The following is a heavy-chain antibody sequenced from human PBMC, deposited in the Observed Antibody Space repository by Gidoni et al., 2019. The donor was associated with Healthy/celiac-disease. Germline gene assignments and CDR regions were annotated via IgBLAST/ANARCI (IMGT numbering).Heavy chain of an antibody. CDR3: AKDHIPSDIVLMVYASFFDY. Sequence: EVQLLESGGGLVQPGGSLRLSCAASGFTFSSHAMSWVRQAPGKGLEWVSAISGSGGSTYYADSVKGRFTISRDNSKNTLYLQMNSLRAEDTAVYYCAKDHIPSDIVLMVYASFFDYWGQGTLVTVSS. J-gene: IGHJ4*02. V-gene: IGHV3-23*01. CDR2: ISGSGGST. CDR1: GFTFSSHA. D-gene: IGHD2-8*01.